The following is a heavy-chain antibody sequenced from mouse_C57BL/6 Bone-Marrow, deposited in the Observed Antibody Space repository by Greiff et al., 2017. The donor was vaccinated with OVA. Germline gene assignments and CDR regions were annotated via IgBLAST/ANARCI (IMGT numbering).Heavy chain of an antibody. D-gene: IGHD1-1*01. CDR3: ARSYYYGSSPAWFAY. Sequence: QVQLQQPGAELVKPGASVKLSCKASGYTFTSYWMQWVKQRPGQGLEWIGEIDPSDSYNNYNQKFKGKATLTVDTSSSTAYMQLSSLTSEDSAVYYCARSYYYGSSPAWFAYWGQGTLVTVSA. CDR2: IDPSDSYN. J-gene: IGHJ3*01. CDR1: GYTFTSYW. V-gene: IGHV1-50*01.